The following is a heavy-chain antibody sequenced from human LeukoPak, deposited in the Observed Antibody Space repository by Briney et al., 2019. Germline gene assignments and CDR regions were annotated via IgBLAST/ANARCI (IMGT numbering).Heavy chain of an antibody. V-gene: IGHV4-34*01. Sequence: PSETPSLTCAVYGGSFSGYYWSWIRQPPGKGLEWIGEINHSGSTNYNPSLKSRVTISVDTSKNQFSLKLSSVTAADTAVYYCARGQRCSGGSCYFYWGQGTLVTVSS. D-gene: IGHD2-15*01. J-gene: IGHJ4*02. CDR2: INHSGST. CDR3: ARGQRCSGGSCYFY. CDR1: GGSFSGYY.